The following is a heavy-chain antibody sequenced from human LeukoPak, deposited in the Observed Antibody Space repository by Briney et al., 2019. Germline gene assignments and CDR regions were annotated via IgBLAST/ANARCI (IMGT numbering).Heavy chain of an antibody. V-gene: IGHV3-15*01. Sequence: PGGSLRLSCAASGFTFSNVWMSWVRQAPGKGLEWVGRIKSKSDGGTTDYVAPVRGRFTLSRDDSKKTLYLQMNSLKTEDTAVYYCTTCPGDYDAFHIWGQGTVVTVSS. CDR1: GFTFSNVW. CDR2: IKSKSDGGTT. J-gene: IGHJ3*02. CDR3: TTCPGDYDAFHI. D-gene: IGHD4-17*01.